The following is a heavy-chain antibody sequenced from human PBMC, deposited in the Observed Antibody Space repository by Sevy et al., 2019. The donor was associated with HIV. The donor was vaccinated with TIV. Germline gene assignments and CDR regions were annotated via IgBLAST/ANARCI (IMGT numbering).Heavy chain of an antibody. V-gene: IGHV5-51*01. D-gene: IGHD3-22*01. Sequence: GESLKISCKGYGYKFSSYWIGWVRQMPGKGLEWMGIIYPDDSETRYSPSLEGQVTISADKSISTAYLHWSSLRASDTAMYFCARRRYDTSVYPQYYFDLWGQGTLVTVSS. CDR2: IYPDDSET. CDR3: ARRRYDTSVYPQYYFDL. CDR1: GYKFSSYW. J-gene: IGHJ4*02.